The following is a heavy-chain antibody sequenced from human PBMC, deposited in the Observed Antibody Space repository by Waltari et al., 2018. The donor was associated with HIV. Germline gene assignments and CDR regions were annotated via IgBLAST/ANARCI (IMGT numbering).Heavy chain of an antibody. CDR2: IYHSGNT. Sequence: QVQLQESGPGLVKPSATLSLTCAVSGYSISSGFYWVWIRLPPGKGLEWIGSIYHSGNTFYSPSLKSRVTMSVDTSKNQFSLKLSSVTAADTAMYYCARGGRYSSSLAELDFWGQGTLVTVSS. CDR3: ARGGRYSSSLAELDF. V-gene: IGHV4-38-2*01. J-gene: IGHJ4*02. D-gene: IGHD6-6*01. CDR1: GYSISSGFY.